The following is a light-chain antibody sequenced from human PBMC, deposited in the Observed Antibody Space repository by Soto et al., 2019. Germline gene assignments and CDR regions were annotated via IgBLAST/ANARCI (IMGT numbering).Light chain of an antibody. CDR2: GAS. CDR1: QSVSNN. J-gene: IGKJ2*01. V-gene: IGKV3-15*01. CDR3: QQYNAWPPYT. Sequence: IVMTQSPATLSVSPGERATLSCRASQSVSNNLAWYQQKPGQAPRLLIYGASTRATGIPARFSGSGSGTEFTLTINSLQSEDFAVYFCQQYNAWPPYTFGQGTKLEIK.